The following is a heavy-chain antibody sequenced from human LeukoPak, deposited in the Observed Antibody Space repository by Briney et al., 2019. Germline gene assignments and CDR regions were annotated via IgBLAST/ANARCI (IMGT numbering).Heavy chain of an antibody. CDR3: ALALYYYGSGSYYKGSPYYYYYMDV. CDR2: IIPIFGTA. D-gene: IGHD3-10*01. J-gene: IGHJ6*03. CDR1: GGTFSSYA. V-gene: IGHV1-69*05. Sequence: ASVKVSCKASGGTFSSYAISWVRQAPGQGLEWMGGIIPIFGTANYAQKFQGRVTITMDESTSTAYMELSSLRSEDTAVYYCALALYYYGSGSYYKGSPYYYYYMDVWGKGTTVTVSS.